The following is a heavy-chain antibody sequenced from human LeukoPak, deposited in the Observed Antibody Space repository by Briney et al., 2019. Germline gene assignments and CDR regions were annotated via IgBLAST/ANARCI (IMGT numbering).Heavy chain of an antibody. Sequence: GGSLRLSCAASGFTFNTFWMNWVRQAPGKGLEWVSYISSSGSTIYYADSVKGRFTISRDNAKNSLYLQMNSLRAEDTAVYYCAELGITMIGGVWGKGTTVTISS. CDR2: ISSSGSTI. CDR3: AELGITMIGGV. CDR1: GFTFNTFW. J-gene: IGHJ6*04. D-gene: IGHD3-10*02. V-gene: IGHV3-48*03.